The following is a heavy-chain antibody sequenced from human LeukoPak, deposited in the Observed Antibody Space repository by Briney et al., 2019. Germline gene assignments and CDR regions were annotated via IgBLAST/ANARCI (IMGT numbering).Heavy chain of an antibody. CDR2: INPNSGGT. Sequence: ASVKVSCKASGYTFTGYYMHWERQAPGQGLEWMGWINPNSGGTNYAQKFQGRVTMTRDTSISTTYMELSRLRSDDTAVYYCARSGYDFSRYDYWGQGTLVTVSS. CDR1: GYTFTGYY. V-gene: IGHV1-2*02. CDR3: ARSGYDFSRYDY. D-gene: IGHD5-12*01. J-gene: IGHJ4*02.